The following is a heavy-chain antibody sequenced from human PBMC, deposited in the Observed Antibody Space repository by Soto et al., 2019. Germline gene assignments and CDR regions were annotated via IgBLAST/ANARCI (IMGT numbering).Heavy chain of an antibody. CDR3: AREGASGFGMDV. CDR1: GGSLRSNY. D-gene: IGHD1-26*01. Sequence: PWETLSLTCNVSGGSLRSNYWSWIRQPAGKALEWIGRIYTSGTTNYNPSLKSRATMLIDTSKNQFSLILSSVTAADRGVYYCAREGASGFGMDVWGQGTTVTVSS. CDR2: IYTSGTT. J-gene: IGHJ6*02. V-gene: IGHV4-4*07.